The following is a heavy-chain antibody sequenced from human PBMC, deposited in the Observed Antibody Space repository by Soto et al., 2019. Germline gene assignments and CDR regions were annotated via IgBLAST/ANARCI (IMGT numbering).Heavy chain of an antibody. Sequence: KESGPTLVKPTQTLTLTCTFSGFSLSTSGVGVGWIRQPPGKALEWLALIYWDDDKRYSPSLKSRLTITKDTSKNQVVLTMTNMDPVDTATYYCAHSIGYYDILTGYYTGTSDAFDIWGQGTMVTVSS. CDR2: IYWDDDK. CDR3: AHSIGYYDILTGYYTGTSDAFDI. CDR1: GFSLSTSGVG. V-gene: IGHV2-5*02. D-gene: IGHD3-9*01. J-gene: IGHJ3*02.